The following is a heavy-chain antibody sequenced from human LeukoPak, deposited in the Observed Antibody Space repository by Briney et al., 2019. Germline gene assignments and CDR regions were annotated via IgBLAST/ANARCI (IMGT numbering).Heavy chain of an antibody. V-gene: IGHV3-15*01. J-gene: IGHJ4*02. D-gene: IGHD3-22*01. CDR3: TTVGYYDSSAPY. Sequence: PGGSLRLSCAASGFTFSGSAMHWVRQASGKGLEWVGRIKNKADGGTTDLAAPVKGRFTISRDDSKNTLYLQMNSLKTEDTAVYYCTTVGYYDSSAPYWGQGTLVTVSS. CDR1: GFTFSGSA. CDR2: IKNKADGGTT.